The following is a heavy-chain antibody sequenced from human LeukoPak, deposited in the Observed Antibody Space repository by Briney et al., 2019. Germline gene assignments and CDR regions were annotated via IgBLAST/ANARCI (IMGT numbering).Heavy chain of an antibody. Sequence: PSETLPLTCTVSGGSISSYYWSWIRQPPGKGLEWIGYIYYSGSTNYNPSLKSRVTISIDKSKNQFFLNLSSVTAADTAVYYCAGLVGRYSSGLYYYYFDYWGQGTLVTVSS. CDR3: AGLVGRYSSGLYYYYFDY. J-gene: IGHJ4*02. D-gene: IGHD3-22*01. CDR2: IYYSGST. CDR1: GGSISSYY. V-gene: IGHV4-59*12.